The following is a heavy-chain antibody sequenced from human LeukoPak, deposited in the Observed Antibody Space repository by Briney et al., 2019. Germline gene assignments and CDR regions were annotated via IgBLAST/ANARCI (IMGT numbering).Heavy chain of an antibody. Sequence: GGSLRLSCAASGGTFSSYAISWVRQAPGQGLEWMGGIIPIFGTANYAQKFQGRVTITADESTSTAYMELSSLRSEDTAVYYCARGDHRFDPWGQGTLVTVSS. V-gene: IGHV1-69*01. CDR2: IIPIFGTA. CDR3: ARGDHRFDP. J-gene: IGHJ5*02. CDR1: GGTFSSYA. D-gene: IGHD1-14*01.